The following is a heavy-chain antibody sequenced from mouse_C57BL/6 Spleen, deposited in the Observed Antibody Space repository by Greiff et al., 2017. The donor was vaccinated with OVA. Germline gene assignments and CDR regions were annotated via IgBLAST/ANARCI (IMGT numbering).Heavy chain of an antibody. D-gene: IGHD1-1*01. V-gene: IGHV1-82*01. J-gene: IGHJ1*03. CDR1: GYAFSSPW. CDR2: IYPGDGDT. CDR3: ARGGYYYGSSYWYFDV. Sequence: VQLQQSGPELVKPGASVKISCKASGYAFSSPWMNWVKQRPGKGLEWIGRIYPGDGDTNYNGKFKGKATLTADKSSSTAYMQLSSLTSEDSAVYFCARGGYYYGSSYWYFDVWGTGTTVTVSS.